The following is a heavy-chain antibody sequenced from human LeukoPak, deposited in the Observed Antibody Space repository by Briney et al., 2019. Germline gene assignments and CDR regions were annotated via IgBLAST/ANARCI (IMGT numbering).Heavy chain of an antibody. J-gene: IGHJ5*02. CDR2: IYYIGST. CDR3: ARSVVVAVDNWFDP. V-gene: IGHV4-39*01. D-gene: IGHD2-15*01. CDR1: GGSISSSRYY. Sequence: SETLSLTCTASGGSISSSRYYWGWIRQPPGKGLEWIGSIYYIGSTYYNPSLKSRVTISVDTSKNQFSLKLSSVTAADTAVYYCARSVVVAVDNWFDPWGQGTLVIVSS.